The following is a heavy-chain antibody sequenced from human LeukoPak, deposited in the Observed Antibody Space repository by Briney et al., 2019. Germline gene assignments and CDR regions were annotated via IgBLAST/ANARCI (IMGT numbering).Heavy chain of an antibody. D-gene: IGHD3-10*01. Sequence: PGGSLRLSCAASGFTFSSYGMHWVRQAPGKGLEWVAVISYDGSNKYYADSVKGRFTISRDNSKNTLYLQMNSLRAEDTAVYYCAKDRMSSYWGQGTLVTVSS. J-gene: IGHJ4*02. CDR3: AKDRMSSY. V-gene: IGHV3-30*18. CDR1: GFTFSSYG. CDR2: ISYDGSNK.